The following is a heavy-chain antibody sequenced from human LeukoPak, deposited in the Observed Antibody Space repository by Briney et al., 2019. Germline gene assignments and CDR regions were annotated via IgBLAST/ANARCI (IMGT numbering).Heavy chain of an antibody. D-gene: IGHD2-2*01. J-gene: IGHJ5*02. CDR1: GGSVSSYY. CDR3: ARGGVVPAAMDWFDP. CDR2: IYYSGST. V-gene: IGHV4-59*08. Sequence: PSETLSLTCTVSGGSVSSYYWSWIRQPPGKGLEWIGYIYYSGSTNYNPSLKSQVTISVDTSKNQFSLKLSSVTAADTAVYYCARGGVVPAAMDWFDPWGQGTLVTVSS.